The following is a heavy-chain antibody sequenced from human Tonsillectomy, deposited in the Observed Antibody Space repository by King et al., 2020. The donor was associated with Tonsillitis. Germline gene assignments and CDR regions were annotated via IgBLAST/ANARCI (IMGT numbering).Heavy chain of an antibody. CDR3: ARGGDLSTGGSLFDP. V-gene: IGHV4-61*02. J-gene: IGHJ5*02. CDR2: IFTSGST. CDR1: GASISSGSYY. D-gene: IGHD3-9*01. Sequence: VQLQESGPGLVKPSQTLFLTCSVSGASISSGSYYWSWIRQPAGKGLEWIGGIFTSGSTDYNPSLEIRVTMSTDTSRNQFSLKVRSVTAADTAVYYCARGGDLSTGGSLFDPWGQGTLVTVSS.